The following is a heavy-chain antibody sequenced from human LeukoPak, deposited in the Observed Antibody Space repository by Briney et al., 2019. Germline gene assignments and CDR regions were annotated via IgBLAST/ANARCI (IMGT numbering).Heavy chain of an antibody. V-gene: IGHV1-2*02. J-gene: IGHJ4*02. Sequence: ASVKVSCKASGYTFSAYYMHWVRHAPGRGLEWMGWLNPNSGDTNYAQKFQGRVTMTRDTSISTAYMELSRLRSDDTAVYYCARDQPRLAMMGAPDYWGQGTLVTVSS. CDR2: LNPNSGDT. CDR3: ARDQPRLAMMGAPDY. D-gene: IGHD3-16*01. CDR1: GYTFSAYY.